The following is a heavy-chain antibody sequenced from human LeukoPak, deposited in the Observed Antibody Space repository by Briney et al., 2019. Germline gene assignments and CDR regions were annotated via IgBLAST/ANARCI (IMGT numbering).Heavy chain of an antibody. J-gene: IGHJ6*02. Sequence: GGSLRLSCTASGFTFSSYAMSWVRQAPGKGLEWVSAISGSGGSTYYADSVKGRFTISRDNAKNSLYLQMNSLRAEDTAVYYCARPTVRCVWGQGTTVTVSS. D-gene: IGHD4-17*01. CDR3: ARPTVRCV. CDR1: GFTFSSYA. V-gene: IGHV3-23*01. CDR2: ISGSGGST.